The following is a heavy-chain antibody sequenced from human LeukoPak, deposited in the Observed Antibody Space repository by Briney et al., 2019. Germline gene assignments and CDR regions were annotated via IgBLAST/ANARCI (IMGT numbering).Heavy chain of an antibody. CDR3: ARGKSYGSGSYYPTNYFDY. D-gene: IGHD3-10*01. CDR1: GFTFSSYE. V-gene: IGHV3-48*03. J-gene: IGHJ4*02. CDR2: ICSSGSTI. Sequence: GGSLRLSCAASGFTFSSYEMNWVRQAPGKGLEWVSYICSSGSTIYYADSVKGRFTISRDNAKNSLYLQMNSLRAEDTAVYYCARGKSYGSGSYYPTNYFDYWGQGTLVTVSS.